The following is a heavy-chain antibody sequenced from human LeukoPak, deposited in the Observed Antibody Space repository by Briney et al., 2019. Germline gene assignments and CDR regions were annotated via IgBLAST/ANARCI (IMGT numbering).Heavy chain of an antibody. Sequence: GGSLRLSCAASGFTLSSYAMHWVRQAPGKGLEWVAVISYDGSNKYYADSVKGRFTISRDNSKNTLYLQMNSLRAEDTAVYYCARSAGHVDYWGQGTLVTVSS. V-gene: IGHV3-30*04. D-gene: IGHD6-19*01. CDR2: ISYDGSNK. J-gene: IGHJ4*02. CDR3: ARSAGHVDY. CDR1: GFTLSSYA.